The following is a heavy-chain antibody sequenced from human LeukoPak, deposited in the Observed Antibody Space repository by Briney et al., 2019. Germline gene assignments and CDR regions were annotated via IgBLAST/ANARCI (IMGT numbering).Heavy chain of an antibody. CDR2: ISGDGGST. V-gene: IGHV3-43*02. Sequence: GGSLRLSCAASGFTFDDYAMRWVRQAPGKGLEWVPLISGDGGSTYYADSVKGRFTISRDNSKNSLYLQMNSLRTEDTALYYCAKDKVLRYFDWSAFDYWGQGTLVTVSS. CDR3: AKDKVLRYFDWSAFDY. D-gene: IGHD3-9*01. CDR1: GFTFDDYA. J-gene: IGHJ4*02.